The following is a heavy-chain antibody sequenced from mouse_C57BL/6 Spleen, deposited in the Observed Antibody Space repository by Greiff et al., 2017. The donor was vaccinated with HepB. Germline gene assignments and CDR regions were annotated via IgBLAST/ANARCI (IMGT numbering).Heavy chain of an antibody. J-gene: IGHJ2*01. D-gene: IGHD6-1*01. CDR3: ARQLTSHFYFDY. V-gene: IGHV1-42*01. Sequence: EVQLQQSGPELVKPGASVKISCKASGYSFTGYYMNWVKQSPEKSLEWIGEINPSTGGTTYNQKFKAKATLTVDKSSSTAYMQLTSLTSEDSAVYYCARQLTSHFYFDYWGQGTTLTVSS. CDR2: INPSTGGT. CDR1: GYSFTGYY.